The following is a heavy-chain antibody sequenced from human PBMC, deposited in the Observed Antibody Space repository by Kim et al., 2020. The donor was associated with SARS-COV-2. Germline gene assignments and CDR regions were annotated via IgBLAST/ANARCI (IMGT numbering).Heavy chain of an antibody. CDR3: AKDRSPGNVATITSIWFDY. V-gene: IGHV3-23*01. J-gene: IGHJ4*02. D-gene: IGHD5-12*01. CDR1: GFTFSSYA. Sequence: GGSLRLSCAASGFTFSSYAMSWVRQAPGKGLEWVSAISGSGGSTYYADSVKGRFTISRDNSKNTLYLQMNSLRAEDTAVYYCAKDRSPGNVATITSIWFDYWGQGTLVTVSS. CDR2: ISGSGGST.